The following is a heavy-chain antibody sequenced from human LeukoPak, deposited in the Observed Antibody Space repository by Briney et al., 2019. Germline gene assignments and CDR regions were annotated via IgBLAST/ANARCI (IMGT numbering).Heavy chain of an antibody. D-gene: IGHD6-13*01. J-gene: IGHJ3*02. Sequence: SETLSLTCTVSGGSISSSSYYWGWIRQPPGKGLEWIGSIYYSGSTYYNPSLKSRGTISVDTSKNQFSLKLSSVTAADTAVYYCARRIAAAGTLFSAFDIWGQGTMVTVSS. V-gene: IGHV4-39*01. CDR2: IYYSGST. CDR1: GGSISSSSYY. CDR3: ARRIAAAGTLFSAFDI.